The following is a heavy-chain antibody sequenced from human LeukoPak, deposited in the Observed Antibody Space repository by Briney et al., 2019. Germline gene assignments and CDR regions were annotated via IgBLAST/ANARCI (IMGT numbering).Heavy chain of an antibody. D-gene: IGHD2-15*01. CDR2: ISSSSSYI. Sequence: PGGSLRLSCAASGFTFSNAWMNWVRQAPGKGLEWVSSISSSSSYIYYADSVKGRFTISRDNAKNSLYLQMNSLRAEDTAVYYCARDSKIVVVVAARVWFDPWGQGTLVTVSS. J-gene: IGHJ5*02. CDR1: GFTFSNAW. V-gene: IGHV3-21*01. CDR3: ARDSKIVVVVAARVWFDP.